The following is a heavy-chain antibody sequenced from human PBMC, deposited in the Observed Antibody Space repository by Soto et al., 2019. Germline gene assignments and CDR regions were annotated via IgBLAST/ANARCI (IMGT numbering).Heavy chain of an antibody. Sequence: QVQLQESGPGLVKPSGTLSLTCAVSSGTISSSNWWTWVRQPPGKGLEWIGEINQSGSPNYNPSLRSRVTTSVDKSKSQFFLQLSSVTAADTAIYYCAGLGMVAAHREFDPWGQGTLVTVSS. CDR3: AGLGMVAAHREFDP. CDR2: INQSGSP. V-gene: IGHV4-4*02. D-gene: IGHD2-15*01. J-gene: IGHJ5*02. CDR1: SGTISSSNW.